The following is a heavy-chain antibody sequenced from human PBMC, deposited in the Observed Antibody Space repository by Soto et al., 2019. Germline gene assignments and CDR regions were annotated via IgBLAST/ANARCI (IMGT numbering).Heavy chain of an antibody. Sequence: SESLSLTCTVSGDSISSSYWSWIRQPPGKGLEWIGYMYYSGSTSYNPSLNSRVTLSVDTSKNQFFLKLSFVTAADTAVYYCARHRALNWFDPWGQGTLVTVSS. CDR3: ARHRALNWFDP. V-gene: IGHV4-59*08. J-gene: IGHJ5*02. CDR1: GDSISSSY. CDR2: MYYSGST.